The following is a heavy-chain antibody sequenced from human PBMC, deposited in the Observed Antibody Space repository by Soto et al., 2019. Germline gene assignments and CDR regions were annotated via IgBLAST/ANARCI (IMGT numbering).Heavy chain of an antibody. CDR1: GFTFSSYS. Sequence: EVQLVESGGGLVQPGGSLRLSCAAYGFTFSSYSMNWVRQAPGKGLEWVSYISSSSSTIYYADSVKGRFTISRDNAKNSLYLQMNSLRAEDTAVYYCARERGYSGYDSGWFDPWGQGTLVTVSS. V-gene: IGHV3-48*01. D-gene: IGHD5-12*01. CDR2: ISSSSSTI. CDR3: ARERGYSGYDSGWFDP. J-gene: IGHJ5*02.